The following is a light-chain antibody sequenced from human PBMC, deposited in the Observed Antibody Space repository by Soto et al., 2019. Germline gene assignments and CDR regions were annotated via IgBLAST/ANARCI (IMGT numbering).Light chain of an antibody. V-gene: IGLV2-11*01. CDR3: CSYAGSYTHYV. J-gene: IGLJ1*01. CDR1: SSDVGGYNY. Sequence: QSALTQPRSVSGSPGQSVTISCTGTSSDVGGYNYVSWYQQYPGKAPKVMIYAVTKRPSGVPDRISGSKSGNTASLTISGLQAEDEADYYGCSYAGSYTHYVFGTGTKVTVL. CDR2: AVT.